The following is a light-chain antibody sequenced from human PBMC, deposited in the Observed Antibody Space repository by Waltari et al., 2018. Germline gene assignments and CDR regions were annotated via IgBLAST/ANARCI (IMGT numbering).Light chain of an antibody. CDR1: SSNIGNNF. CDR3: ASWDDSLSGRV. V-gene: IGLV1-47*01. J-gene: IGLJ1*01. Sequence: QSVLTQPPSASGTLGQRGTISCSGSSSNIGNNFVHWYQQFPGSAPKLLIYRNDQRPSGVPGRFSGSTSGTSASLAIGGLRSEDEADYYCASWDDSLSGRVFGTGTKVTVL. CDR2: RND.